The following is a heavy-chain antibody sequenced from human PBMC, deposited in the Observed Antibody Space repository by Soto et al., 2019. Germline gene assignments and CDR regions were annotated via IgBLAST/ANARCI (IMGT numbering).Heavy chain of an antibody. CDR1: GFTFDDYT. Sequence: HPGGSLRLSCAASGFTFDDYTMHWVRQAPGKGLEWVSLISWDGGSTYYADSVKGRFTISRDNSKNSLYLQMNSLRTEDTALYYCAKGRGYGSGSYIGYWGQGTLVTVSS. D-gene: IGHD3-10*01. J-gene: IGHJ4*02. V-gene: IGHV3-43*01. CDR3: AKGRGYGSGSYIGY. CDR2: ISWDGGST.